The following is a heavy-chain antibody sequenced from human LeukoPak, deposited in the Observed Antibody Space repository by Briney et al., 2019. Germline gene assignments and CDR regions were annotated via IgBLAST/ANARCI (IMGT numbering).Heavy chain of an antibody. V-gene: IGHV3-30*03. D-gene: IGHD1-26*01. CDR3: ARVVGAIGVHAFDI. Sequence: GGSLRLSCAASGFTFSSYGMHWVRQAPGKGLEWVAVISYDGSNKYYADSVKGRFTISRDNSKNTLYLQMNSLRAEDTAVYYCARVVGAIGVHAFDIWGQGTMVTVSS. CDR1: GFTFSSYG. J-gene: IGHJ3*02. CDR2: ISYDGSNK.